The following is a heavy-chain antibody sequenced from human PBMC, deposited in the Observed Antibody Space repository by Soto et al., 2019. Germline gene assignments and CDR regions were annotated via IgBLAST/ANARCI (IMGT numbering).Heavy chain of an antibody. Sequence: WWCLGLGCVACGVSVRTCAMAGVRQAPGKGRECLSGMSHAGGSIYYADSVKGRVSVSRDNSKNILFLQMNTLRAEDTAVYYCAKGPAVGHYDFWSGYYLDSWGQAPLVTVSS. V-gene: IGHV3-23*01. CDR2: MSHAGGSI. CDR1: GVSVRTCA. CDR3: AKGPAVGHYDFWSGYYLDS. D-gene: IGHD3-3*01. J-gene: IGHJ4*02.